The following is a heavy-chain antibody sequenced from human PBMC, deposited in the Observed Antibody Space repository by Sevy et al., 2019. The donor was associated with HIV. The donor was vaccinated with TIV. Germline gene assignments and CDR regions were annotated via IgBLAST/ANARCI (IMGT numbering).Heavy chain of an antibody. D-gene: IGHD1-1*01. CDR1: GFSFAWYW. CDR2: ISFDATNK. Sequence: GGSLRLSCAASGFSFAWYWMSWVRQTPGKGLEGVATISFDATNKHYSDAVKGRFTITRDNFQNSLFLQMDSLRPEDTAVYYCALERLSSDVAEYFQNWGQGTLVTVS. CDR3: ALERLSSDVAEYFQN. V-gene: IGHV3-30-3*01. J-gene: IGHJ1*01.